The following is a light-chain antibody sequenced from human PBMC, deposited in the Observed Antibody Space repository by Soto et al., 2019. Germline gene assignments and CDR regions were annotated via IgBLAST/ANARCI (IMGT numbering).Light chain of an antibody. Sequence: EIVLTQSPGTLSLSPGERATLSCRASQSVSSSYLAWYQQKPGQAPRLLIYGASNRATGIPDRVSGSGSGTDFTLIISRLEPEDCAVYYCQQYGSSPLSFGGGTKVAIK. CDR3: QQYGSSPLS. CDR2: GAS. J-gene: IGKJ4*01. V-gene: IGKV3-20*01. CDR1: QSVSSSY.